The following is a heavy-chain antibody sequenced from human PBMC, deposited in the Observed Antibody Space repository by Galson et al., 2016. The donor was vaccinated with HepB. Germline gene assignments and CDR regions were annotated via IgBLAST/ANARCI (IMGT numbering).Heavy chain of an antibody. CDR3: AHQTGNEGIDSGAFDF. D-gene: IGHD3-10*01. V-gene: IGHV2-5*02. Sequence: PALVKPTQTLTLTCTFSGFSLTTSGVGVGWIRQPPGKALEWFALIYWDDDKRYSPSLKSRVTITKDTSKNEVVLTMTNMDPVDTATYYCAHQTGNEGIDSGAFDFWGQGTMVTVSS. CDR2: IYWDDDK. CDR1: GFSLTTSGVG. J-gene: IGHJ3*01.